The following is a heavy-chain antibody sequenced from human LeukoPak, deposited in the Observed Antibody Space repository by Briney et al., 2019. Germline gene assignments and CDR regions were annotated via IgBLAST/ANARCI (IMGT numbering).Heavy chain of an antibody. J-gene: IGHJ4*02. V-gene: IGHV4-61*01. D-gene: IGHD2-15*01. CDR2: NGNT. CDR1: GDSVSSGSHH. Sequence: PSETLSLTCTVSGDSVSSGSHHWSWIRQAPGKGLEWIGHNGNTEYNPSLKSRVTISIDTSKNQFSLKLSTVTAADTAVYYCATYYVGIGGRGHWGLGTLVTVSS. CDR3: ATYYVGIGGRGH.